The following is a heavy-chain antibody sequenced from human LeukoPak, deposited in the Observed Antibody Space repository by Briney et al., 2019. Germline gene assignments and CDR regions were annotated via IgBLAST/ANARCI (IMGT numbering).Heavy chain of an antibody. CDR1: GFTFSSYA. CDR3: AKGGTDILTSFSGYGMDV. V-gene: IGHV3-23*01. CDR2: ISGSGGST. J-gene: IGHJ6*02. D-gene: IGHD3-9*01. Sequence: GGSLRLSCAASGFTFSSYAMSWVRQAPGKGLEWVSAISGSGGSTYYADSVKGRFTIFRDNSKNTLYLQMNSLRAEDTAVYYCAKGGTDILTSFSGYGMDVWGQGATVTVSS.